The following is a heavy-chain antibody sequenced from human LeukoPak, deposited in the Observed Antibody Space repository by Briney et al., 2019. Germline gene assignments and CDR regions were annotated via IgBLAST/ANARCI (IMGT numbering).Heavy chain of an antibody. CDR2: IYSGGST. V-gene: IGHV3-53*01. Sequence: GGSLRLSCAASGFTFSSYWMNWARQAPGKGLEWVSVIYSGGSTYYADSVKGRFTISRDNSKNTLYLQMNSLRAEDTAVYYCARDPPRFLSSGYANDYWGQGTLVTVSS. CDR1: GFTFSSYW. D-gene: IGHD3-22*01. CDR3: ARDPPRFLSSGYANDY. J-gene: IGHJ4*02.